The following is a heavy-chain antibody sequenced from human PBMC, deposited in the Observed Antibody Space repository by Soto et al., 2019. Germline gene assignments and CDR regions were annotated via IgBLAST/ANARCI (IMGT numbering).Heavy chain of an antibody. V-gene: IGHV1-18*03. CDR2: ISAYNGNT. CDR3: ARWDIIVVPAAMMGGDY. CDR1: GYTFTSYG. D-gene: IGHD2-2*01. J-gene: IGHJ4*02. Sequence: QVQLGQSGAEVKKAGASVKVSCKASGYTFTSYGISWVRQAPGQGLEWMGWISAYNGNTNYAQKLQGRVTMTTDTCTSTAYMELRSLRSDDMAVYYCARWDIIVVPAAMMGGDYCRQGTLVTVSS.